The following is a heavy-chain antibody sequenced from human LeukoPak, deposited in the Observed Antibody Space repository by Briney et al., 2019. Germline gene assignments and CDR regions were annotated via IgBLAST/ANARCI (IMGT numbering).Heavy chain of an antibody. Sequence: ASVKVSCTASGYTFTYYGISWVRQAPGQGLEWMGWITVYNGNTNYAQKLQGRVTMTTGTSTSTAYMELRSLRSDDTAVYYCARNYYDSSGYYYFDYWGQGTLVTVSS. CDR2: ITVYNGNT. CDR3: ARNYYDSSGYYYFDY. CDR1: GYTFTYYG. D-gene: IGHD3-22*01. J-gene: IGHJ4*02. V-gene: IGHV1-18*01.